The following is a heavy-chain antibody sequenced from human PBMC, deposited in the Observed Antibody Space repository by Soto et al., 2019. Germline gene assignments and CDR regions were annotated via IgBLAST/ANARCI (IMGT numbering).Heavy chain of an antibody. CDR3: ATARAVLPTYYYYGMDV. D-gene: IGHD2-2*02. CDR1: GFTFSSYG. CDR2: IWYDGSNK. V-gene: IGHV3-33*01. J-gene: IGHJ6*02. Sequence: QVQLVESGGGVVQPGRSLRLSCAASGFTFSSYGMHWVRQAPGKGLEWVAVIWYDGSNKYYADSVKGRFTISRDNSKNTLYLQMNSLRAEDTAVYYCATARAVLPTYYYYGMDVWGQGTTVTVSS.